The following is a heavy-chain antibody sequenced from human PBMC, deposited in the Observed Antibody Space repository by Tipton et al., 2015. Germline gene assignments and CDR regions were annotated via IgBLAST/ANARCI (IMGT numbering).Heavy chain of an antibody. Sequence: TLSLTCTASGGSISNYYWNWIRQPPGKGLAWIGYISYSGSPNYNPSLRSRITISVDASKNQFSLQLSSITAADTAVYYCARGHYVSGWYSHYFDRWGRGSLVTVSS. CDR3: ARGHYVSGWYSHYFDR. CDR1: GGSISNYY. CDR2: ISYSGSP. V-gene: IGHV4-59*12. D-gene: IGHD6-19*01. J-gene: IGHJ2*01.